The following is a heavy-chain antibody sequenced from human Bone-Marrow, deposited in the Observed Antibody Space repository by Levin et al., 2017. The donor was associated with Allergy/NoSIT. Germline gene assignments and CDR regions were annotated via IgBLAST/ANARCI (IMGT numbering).Heavy chain of an antibody. CDR1: GGSISSSSYY. CDR2: IYYSGST. Sequence: PSETLSLTCTVSGGSISSSSYYWGWIRQPPGKGLEWIGSIYYSGSTYYNPSLKSRVTISVDTSKNQFSLKLSSVTAADTAVYYCARVVKTVLTGSIYYYYGMDVWGQGTTVTVSS. J-gene: IGHJ6*02. V-gene: IGHV4-39*07. CDR3: ARVVKTVLTGSIYYYYGMDV. D-gene: IGHD2-8*01.